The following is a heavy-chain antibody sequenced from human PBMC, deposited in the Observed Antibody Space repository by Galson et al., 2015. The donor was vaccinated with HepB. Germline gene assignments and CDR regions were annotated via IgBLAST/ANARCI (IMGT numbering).Heavy chain of an antibody. CDR2: IYTSGST. D-gene: IGHD3-3*01. CDR1: GGSISSYY. CDR3: ARVEGRYYEFWSGYSPHNWFDP. J-gene: IGHJ5*02. Sequence: SETLSLTCTVSGGSISSYYWSWIRQPAGKGLEWIGRIYTSGSTNYNPSLKSRVPMSVDTSKNQVSLKLSSVTAADTAVYFCARVEGRYYEFWSGYSPHNWFDPWGQGTLVTVSS. V-gene: IGHV4-4*07.